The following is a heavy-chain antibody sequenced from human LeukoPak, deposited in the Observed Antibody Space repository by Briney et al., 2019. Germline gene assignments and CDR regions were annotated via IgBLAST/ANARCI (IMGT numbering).Heavy chain of an antibody. D-gene: IGHD3-10*01. CDR2: IYYSGST. Sequence: SETLSLTCTVSGGSISSSSYYWGWIRQPPGKGLEWIGSIYYSGSTYYNPSLKSRVTISVDTSKNQFSLKLGSVTAADTAVYYCARMETAYYYGSGSPVGVDYWGQGTLVTVSS. CDR3: ARMETAYYYGSGSPVGVDY. CDR1: GGSISSSSYY. V-gene: IGHV4-39*01. J-gene: IGHJ4*02.